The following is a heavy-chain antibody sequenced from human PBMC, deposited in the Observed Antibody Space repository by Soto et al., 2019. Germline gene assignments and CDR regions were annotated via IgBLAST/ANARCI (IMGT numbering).Heavy chain of an antibody. CDR1: GYTFTSYG. CDR2: ISAYNGNT. Sequence: ASVKVSCKASGYTFTSYGISWVRQAPGQGLEWMGWISAYNGNTNYAQKFQGRVTITADKSTSTAYMELSSLRSEDTAVYYCASRSYGSFEADYYYGMDVWGQGTTVTVSS. D-gene: IGHD5-18*01. CDR3: ASRSYGSFEADYYYGMDV. J-gene: IGHJ6*02. V-gene: IGHV1-18*01.